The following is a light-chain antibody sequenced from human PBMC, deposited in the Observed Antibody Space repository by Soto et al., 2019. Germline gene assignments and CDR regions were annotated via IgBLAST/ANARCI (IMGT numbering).Light chain of an antibody. V-gene: IGKV3-20*01. J-gene: IGKJ4*01. CDR3: RQYGRSLEFA. Sequence: IVLTQSPGTLSLSPGERATLSCRASQTVSSNFLAWYQEKPGQGPRLLIYGASTRATGIPDRFSGSGSGTDFTLTISRPDPEDFAVYYCRQYGRSLEFAVGGGTKVEIK. CDR2: GAS. CDR1: QTVSSNF.